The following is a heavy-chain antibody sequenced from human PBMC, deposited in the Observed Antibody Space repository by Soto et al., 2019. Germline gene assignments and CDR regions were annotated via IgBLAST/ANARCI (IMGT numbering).Heavy chain of an antibody. Sequence: PSETLSLTCAVYGGSFSGYYWSWIRQPPGKGLEWIGEINHSGSTNYNPSLKSRVTISVDTSKNQFSLKLSSVTAVDTAVYYCATEMATPTAIWGQGTMVTVSS. CDR1: GGSFSGYY. CDR2: INHSGST. D-gene: IGHD5-12*01. V-gene: IGHV4-34*01. J-gene: IGHJ3*02. CDR3: ATEMATPTAI.